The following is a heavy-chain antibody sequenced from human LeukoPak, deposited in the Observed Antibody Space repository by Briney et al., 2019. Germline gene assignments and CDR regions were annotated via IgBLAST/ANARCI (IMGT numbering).Heavy chain of an antibody. J-gene: IGHJ3*02. Sequence: GGSLRLSCAASGFTFSTYAISWVAQAPGKGRGWVSAISGSGGSTYYADSVKGRFTISRDNAKNSLYLQMNSLRAEDTAVYYCARAQESFGGRAFDIWGQGTMVTVSS. CDR2: ISGSGGST. V-gene: IGHV3-23*01. CDR1: GFTFSTYA. D-gene: IGHD3-16*01. CDR3: ARAQESFGGRAFDI.